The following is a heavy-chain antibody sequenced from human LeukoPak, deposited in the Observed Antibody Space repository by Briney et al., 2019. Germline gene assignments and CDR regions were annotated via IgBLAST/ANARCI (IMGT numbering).Heavy chain of an antibody. Sequence: SETLSLTCTVSGGSISSYFWGWIRQPPGMRLEWVGNIYYSGSTFYNPSLKSRVTISVDTSKNQFSLKLSSVTAADTAVYYCSRSVTTSYYYYGMDVWGQGTTVTVSS. CDR1: GGSISSYF. CDR2: IYYSGST. V-gene: IGHV4-39*01. J-gene: IGHJ6*02. D-gene: IGHD3-3*01. CDR3: SRSVTTSYYYYGMDV.